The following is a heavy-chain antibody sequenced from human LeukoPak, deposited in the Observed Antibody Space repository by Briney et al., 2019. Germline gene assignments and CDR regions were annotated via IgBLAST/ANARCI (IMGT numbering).Heavy chain of an antibody. V-gene: IGHV3-21*01. Sequence: PGGSLRLSCAASGFTFSSYSMNWVRQAPGKGLEWVSSISSSSSYIYYADSVKGRFTISRDNAKNSLYLQMNSLRAEDTAVYYCARANYYDSSGYDAFDIWGQGTMVTVSS. J-gene: IGHJ3*02. CDR1: GFTFSSYS. D-gene: IGHD3-22*01. CDR2: ISSSSSYI. CDR3: ARANYYDSSGYDAFDI.